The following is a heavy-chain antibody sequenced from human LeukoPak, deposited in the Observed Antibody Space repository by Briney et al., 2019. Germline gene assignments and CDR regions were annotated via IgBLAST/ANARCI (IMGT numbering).Heavy chain of an antibody. J-gene: IGHJ4*02. D-gene: IGHD3-10*01. CDR1: GFTFSSYS. CDR2: ISSSSSYI. V-gene: IGHV3-21*01. Sequence: GSLRLSCAASGFTFSSYSMNWVRQAPGKGLEWVSSISSSSSYIYYADSVKGRFTISRDNAKNSLYLQMNSLRAEDTAVYYCARDAGTFNYYGSGSYSYWGQGTLVTVSS. CDR3: ARDAGTFNYYGSGSYSY.